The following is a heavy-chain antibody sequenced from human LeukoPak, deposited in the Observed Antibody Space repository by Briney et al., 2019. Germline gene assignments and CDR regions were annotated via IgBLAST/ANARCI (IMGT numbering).Heavy chain of an antibody. Sequence: GGSLRLSCAASGFTFSSYSMNWVRQAPGKGLEWVSSISSSSSYIYYADSVKGRFTISRDNAKNSLYLQMNSLRAEDTAVYYCARETGVVPAADDYWGQGTLVTVSS. J-gene: IGHJ4*02. V-gene: IGHV3-21*01. D-gene: IGHD2-2*01. CDR2: ISSSSSYI. CDR3: ARETGVVPAADDY. CDR1: GFTFSSYS.